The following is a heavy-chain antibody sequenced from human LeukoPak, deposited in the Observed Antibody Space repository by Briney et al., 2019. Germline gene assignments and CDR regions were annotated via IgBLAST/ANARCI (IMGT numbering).Heavy chain of an antibody. CDR2: ISGSGGST. D-gene: IGHD5-12*01. CDR1: GFTFSSYG. V-gene: IGHV3-23*01. CDR3: AMQIRGYSGSNRLDP. J-gene: IGHJ5*02. Sequence: GGSLRLSCAASGFTFSSYGMSWVRQAPGKGLEWVSAISGSGGSTYYADSVKGRFTISRDNSKNTLYLQMNSLRAEDTAVYYCAMQIRGYSGSNRLDPWGQGTLVTVSS.